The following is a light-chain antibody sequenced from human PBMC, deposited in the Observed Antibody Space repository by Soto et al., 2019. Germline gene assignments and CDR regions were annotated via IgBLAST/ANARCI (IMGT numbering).Light chain of an antibody. CDR1: QSVTSN. V-gene: IGKV3-11*01. CDR3: QQRSKWPIT. Sequence: EIVVTQSPATLSVSPWERATLSCMASQSVTSNLAWYQQKPGQAPRLLIYGASTRATGVPARFSGSGSGTEFTLTISSLEPEDFAVYYCQQRSKWPITFGQGTRLEIK. J-gene: IGKJ5*01. CDR2: GAS.